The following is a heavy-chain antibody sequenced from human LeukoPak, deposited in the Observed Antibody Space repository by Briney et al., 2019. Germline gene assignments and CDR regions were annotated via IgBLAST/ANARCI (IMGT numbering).Heavy chain of an antibody. D-gene: IGHD2-21*01. CDR2: IHHSGNT. V-gene: IGHV4-59*01. CDR3: VRWQYCGGNCYFSAFDI. CDR1: GGSISSSY. Sequence: SETLSLTCTVSGGSISSSYWSWIRQSPGKGLEWVGYIHHSGNTNSNPPLRSRVTISVDTPKNQFSLKLSSVTAADTAVYYCVRWQYCGGNCYFSAFDIWGQGTMVTVSS. J-gene: IGHJ3*02.